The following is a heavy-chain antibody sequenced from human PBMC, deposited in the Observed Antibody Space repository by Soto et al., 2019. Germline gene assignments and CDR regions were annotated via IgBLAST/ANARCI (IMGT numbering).Heavy chain of an antibody. CDR3: ARHTPSSSGMDV. V-gene: IGHV1-18*01. Sequence: ASVKVSCKASGYTFTSYGISWVRQAPGQGPEWMGLISPNNSKTNYAQSPQGSVTMTTETSTSTAYMELRSLRSDDTAPYYCARHTPSSSGMDVWGQGTTLTVS. CDR2: ISPNNSKT. J-gene: IGHJ6*02. CDR1: GYTFTSYG. D-gene: IGHD6-19*01.